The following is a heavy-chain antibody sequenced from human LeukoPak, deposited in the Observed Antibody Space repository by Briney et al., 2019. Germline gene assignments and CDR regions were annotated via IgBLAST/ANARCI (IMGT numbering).Heavy chain of an antibody. Sequence: ASVKVSCKASGYAFTSYAMHWVRQAPGQRLEWMGWINAGNGNTKYSQKFQGRVTITRDTSASTAYMELSSLRSEDTAVYYCASGRAYSYGFSKVDYWGQGTLVTVSS. J-gene: IGHJ4*02. D-gene: IGHD5-18*01. CDR3: ASGRAYSYGFSKVDY. CDR2: INAGNGNT. V-gene: IGHV1-3*01. CDR1: GYAFTSYA.